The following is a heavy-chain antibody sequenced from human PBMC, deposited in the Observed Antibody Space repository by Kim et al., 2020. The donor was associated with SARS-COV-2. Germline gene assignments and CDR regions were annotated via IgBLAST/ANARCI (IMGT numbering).Heavy chain of an antibody. J-gene: IGHJ6*02. CDR2: IYTSGST. V-gene: IGHV4-61*02. CDR3: ARDDIYYYYGMDV. Sequence: SETLSLTCTVSGGSISSGSYYWSWIRQPAGKGLEWIGRIYTSGSTNYNPSLKSRVTISVDTSKNQFSLKLSSVTAADTAVYYCARDDIYYYYGMDVWGQGTTVTVSS. CDR1: GGSISSGSYY.